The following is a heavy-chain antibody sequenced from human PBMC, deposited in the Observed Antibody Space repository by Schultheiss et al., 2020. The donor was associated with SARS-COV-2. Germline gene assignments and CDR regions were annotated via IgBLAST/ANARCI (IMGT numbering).Heavy chain of an antibody. CDR1: GFTVSSNY. CDR3: ARESYYYDSSGYYQEPDAFDI. V-gene: IGHV3-30*03. J-gene: IGHJ3*02. Sequence: GGSLRLSCAASGFTVSSNYMSWVRQAPGKGLEWVAVISYDGSNKYYADSVKGRFTISRDNSKNTLYLQMNSLRAEDTAVYYCARESYYYDSSGYYQEPDAFDIWGQGTMVTVSS. CDR2: ISYDGSNK. D-gene: IGHD3-22*01.